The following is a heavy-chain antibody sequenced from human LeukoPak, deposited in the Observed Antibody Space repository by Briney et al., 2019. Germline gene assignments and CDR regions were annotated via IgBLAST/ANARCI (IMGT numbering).Heavy chain of an antibody. V-gene: IGHV3-30*03. J-gene: IGHJ4*02. D-gene: IGHD6-13*01. CDR3: GGQQLVGGYFDY. CDR1: GFTFSSYG. CDR2: ISYDGSNK. Sequence: PGGSLRLSCAASGFTFSSYGMHWVRQAPGKGLEWVAVISYDGSNKYYADSVKGRFTISRDNSKNTLYLQMNSLRAEDTAVYYCGGQQLVGGYFDYWGQGTLVTVSS.